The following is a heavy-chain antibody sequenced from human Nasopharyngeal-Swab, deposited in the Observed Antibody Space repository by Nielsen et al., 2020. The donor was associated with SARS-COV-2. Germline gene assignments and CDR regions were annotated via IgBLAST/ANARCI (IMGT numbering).Heavy chain of an antibody. J-gene: IGHJ5*02. CDR1: GYSFTSYW. D-gene: IGHD1-26*01. V-gene: IGHV5-10-1*01. CDR3: AGTRIVGATTAWFDP. CDR2: IDPSDSYT. Sequence: GSLKISCKGSGYSFTSYWISWVRQMPGKGLEWMGRIDPSDSYTNYSPSFQGHVTISADKSISTAYLQWSSLKASDTAMYYCAGTRIVGATTAWFDPWGQGTLVTVSS.